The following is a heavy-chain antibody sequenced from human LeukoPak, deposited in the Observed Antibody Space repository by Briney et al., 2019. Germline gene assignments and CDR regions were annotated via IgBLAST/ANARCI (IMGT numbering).Heavy chain of an antibody. CDR2: ISIMSSYI. J-gene: IGHJ4*02. V-gene: IGHV3-21*01. Sequence: GGSLRLSCAASGFTFSSYSMNSVRQAPGKGLECVSSISIMSSYIYYADSMKGRFTISRDNAKNSLYLQMNSLRAEDTAVYYCAPRYYYGSGSYPFDYWGQGTLVTVSS. CDR1: GFTFSSYS. D-gene: IGHD3-10*01. CDR3: APRYYYGSGSYPFDY.